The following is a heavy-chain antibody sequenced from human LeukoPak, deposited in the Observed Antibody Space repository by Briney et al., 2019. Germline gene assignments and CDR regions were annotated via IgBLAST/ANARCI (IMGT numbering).Heavy chain of an antibody. CDR3: ARGLLVGNTGYYFDY. Sequence: SETLSLTCTVSGASISSYYWTWIRQPPGRGLEWIGYIYYGGSTNYHPSLKSRVTLSVDTSKKQFSLKLSSVTAADTAVYYCARGLLVGNTGYYFDYWGQGTLVTVSS. D-gene: IGHD1-26*01. CDR2: IYYGGST. J-gene: IGHJ4*02. V-gene: IGHV4-59*01. CDR1: GASISSYY.